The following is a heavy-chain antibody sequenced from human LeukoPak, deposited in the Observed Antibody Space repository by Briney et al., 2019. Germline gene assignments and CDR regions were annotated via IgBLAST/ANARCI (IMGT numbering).Heavy chain of an antibody. Sequence: SETLSLTCTVSGGSISSYYWSWIRQPPGKGLEWIGYIYYSGSTNYNPSLKSRVTISVDTSKNRFSLKLSSVTAADTAVYYCARGRGGDYEHWGQGTLVTVSS. D-gene: IGHD2-21*02. J-gene: IGHJ4*02. V-gene: IGHV4-59*01. CDR2: IYYSGST. CDR1: GGSISSYY. CDR3: ARGRGGDYEH.